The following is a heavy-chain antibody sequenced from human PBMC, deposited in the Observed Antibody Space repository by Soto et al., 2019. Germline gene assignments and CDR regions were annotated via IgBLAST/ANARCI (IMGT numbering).Heavy chain of an antibody. CDR1: GFSLSTSGVG. CDR3: AYTWVVSCSGISCQDLDAFDI. CDR2: IYWDDAK. V-gene: IGHV2-5*02. Sequence: QITLKESGPALVKPTQPLTLTCTFSGFSLSTSGVGVGWIRQPPGKALEWLAPIYWDDAKHYSPSLKTRLTITKDTSNNPVILTMTNMDPVDTATHYCAYTWVVSCSGISCQDLDAFDIWGQGTLVSVSS. D-gene: IGHD2-15*01. J-gene: IGHJ3*02.